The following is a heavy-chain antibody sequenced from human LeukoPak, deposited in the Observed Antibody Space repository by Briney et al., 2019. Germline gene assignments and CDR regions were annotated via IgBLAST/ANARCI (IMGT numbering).Heavy chain of an antibody. D-gene: IGHD5-18*01. J-gene: IGHJ6*02. Sequence: SETLSLTCTVSGGSISSSSYFWGWIRQPPGKGLEWIGSVYDSGSTYYNPSLKRRVTISVDTSKNQFSLKLSSVTAADTAVYYCARESPDTAMVTNGDYYYYYGMDVWGQGTTVTVSS. CDR3: ARESPDTAMVTNGDYYYYYGMDV. CDR2: VYDSGST. CDR1: GGSISSSSYF. V-gene: IGHV4-39*07.